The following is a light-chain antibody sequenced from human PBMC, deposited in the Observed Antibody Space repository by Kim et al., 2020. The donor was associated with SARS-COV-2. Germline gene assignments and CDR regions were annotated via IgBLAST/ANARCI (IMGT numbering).Light chain of an antibody. Sequence: ASVGDRVTITGRASQSIGTWLAWYQQKPGKAPNLLIYKASSLESGVPSRFSGSGSGTEFTLTISSLQPDDFATYYCQQYDSYPITFGQGTRLEIK. CDR3: QQYDSYPIT. V-gene: IGKV1-5*03. CDR2: KAS. J-gene: IGKJ5*01. CDR1: QSIGTW.